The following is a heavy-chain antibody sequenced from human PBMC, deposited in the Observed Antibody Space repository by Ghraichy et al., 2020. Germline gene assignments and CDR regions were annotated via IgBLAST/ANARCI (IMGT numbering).Heavy chain of an antibody. CDR2: ITSNGDIT. D-gene: IGHD2-15*01. V-gene: IGHV3-64*01. Sequence: GGSLRLSCAASGFTFSSYAMNWVRQAPGKGLEYVSAITSNGDITYYANSVKGRFTISRDNSKNTLYLQMGSLRAEDMAVYYCARDKVGAADYWGQGTQVTVSS. CDR3: ARDKVGAADY. CDR1: GFTFSSYA. J-gene: IGHJ4*02.